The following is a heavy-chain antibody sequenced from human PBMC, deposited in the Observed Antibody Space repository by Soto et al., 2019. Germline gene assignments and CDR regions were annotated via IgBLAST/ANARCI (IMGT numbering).Heavy chain of an antibody. CDR1: GFTLRSHR. J-gene: IGHJ5*02. CDR3: AKVFDL. CDR2: IDTDGGGT. Sequence: EVQLVESGGGLVQPGGSLRVSCAASGFTLRSHRIHWVRQAPGKGLEWVSRIDTDGGGTSYADSVKGRFTISTDNAKNPVYLQMNGLRAEDTDAYYCAKVFDLWGQGTLVTVSS. V-gene: IGHV3-74*01.